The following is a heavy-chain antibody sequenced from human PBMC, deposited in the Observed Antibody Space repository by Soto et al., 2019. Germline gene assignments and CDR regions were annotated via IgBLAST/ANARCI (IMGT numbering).Heavy chain of an antibody. D-gene: IGHD1-1*01. CDR1: GFTFSSYA. J-gene: IGHJ4*02. CDR2: ISYDGSSK. CDR3: AKSVYNWNDGFFDY. V-gene: IGHV3-30-3*02. Sequence: GGSLRLSCAASGFTFSSYAMHWVRQAPGKGLEWVAVISYDGSSKYYADSVKGRFTISRDNSKNTLYLQMSSLRAEDTAVYYCAKSVYNWNDGFFDYWGQGTLVTVSS.